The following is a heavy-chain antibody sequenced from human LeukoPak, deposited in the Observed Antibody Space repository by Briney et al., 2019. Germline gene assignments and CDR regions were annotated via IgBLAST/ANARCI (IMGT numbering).Heavy chain of an antibody. D-gene: IGHD2-2*01. CDR3: AKVAAGYCSSTSCYVYYYYMDV. CDR2: ISGSGGST. Sequence: GGPLRLSCAASGFTFSSYAMSWVRQAPGKGLEWVSAISGSGGSTYYADSVKGRFTISRDNSKNTLYLQMNSLRAEDTAVYYCAKVAAGYCSSTSCYVYYYYMDVWGKGTTVTISS. CDR1: GFTFSSYA. V-gene: IGHV3-23*01. J-gene: IGHJ6*03.